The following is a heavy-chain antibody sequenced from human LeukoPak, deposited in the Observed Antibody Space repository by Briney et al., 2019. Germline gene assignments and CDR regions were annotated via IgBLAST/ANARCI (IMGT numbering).Heavy chain of an antibody. CDR2: IIPIFGTA. CDR3: ARDNYDFWSGYYTGRGINY. Sequence: SVKVSCKASGGTFSSYAISWVRQAPGQGREWMGGIIPIFGTANYAQKFQGRVTITADESTSTAYMELSSLRSEDTAVYYCARDNYDFWSGYYTGRGINYWGQGTLVTVSS. CDR1: GGTFSSYA. D-gene: IGHD3-3*01. V-gene: IGHV1-69*13. J-gene: IGHJ4*02.